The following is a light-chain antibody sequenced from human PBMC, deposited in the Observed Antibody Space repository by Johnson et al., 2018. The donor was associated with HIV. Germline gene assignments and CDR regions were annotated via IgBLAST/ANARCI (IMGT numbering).Light chain of an antibody. Sequence: QSVLTQPPSVSAAPGQKVTISCSGSSSNIGNNYVSWYQQLPGTAPKLLIYDNNKRPSGIPDRFSGSKSGTSATLGITGLQAGDEADYYCGNWDSILGDGVLGTCTKVTVL. CDR1: SSNIGNNY. CDR3: GNWDSILGDGV. CDR2: DNN. J-gene: IGLJ1*01. V-gene: IGLV1-51*01.